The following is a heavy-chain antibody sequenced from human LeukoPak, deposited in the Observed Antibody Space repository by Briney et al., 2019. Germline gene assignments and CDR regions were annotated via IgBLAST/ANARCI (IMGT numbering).Heavy chain of an antibody. V-gene: IGHV3-30*04. Sequence: GRSLRLSCAASGCTFSSYAMHWVRQAPGRGLEWVAVISDDGRNIYYADSVKGRFTISSDNSKNTLYLQMNSLRTEDTAVYYCARAKLRDTFHYWGQGTLVTVSS. CDR2: ISDDGRNI. CDR1: GCTFSSYA. D-gene: IGHD1-7*01. J-gene: IGHJ4*02. CDR3: ARAKLRDTFHY.